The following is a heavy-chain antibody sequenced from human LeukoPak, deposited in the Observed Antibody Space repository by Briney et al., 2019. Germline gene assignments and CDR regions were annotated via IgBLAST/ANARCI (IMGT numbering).Heavy chain of an antibody. Sequence: ASVKVSCKASGYTFTGYYMHWVRQAPEQGLEWMGWINPNSGGTNYAQKFQGRVTITADESTSTAYMELSSLRPEDTAVYYCARVPPREGATQHYWGQGTLVTVSS. CDR3: ARVPPREGATQHY. CDR2: INPNSGGT. V-gene: IGHV1-2*02. J-gene: IGHJ4*02. CDR1: GYTFTGYY. D-gene: IGHD1-26*01.